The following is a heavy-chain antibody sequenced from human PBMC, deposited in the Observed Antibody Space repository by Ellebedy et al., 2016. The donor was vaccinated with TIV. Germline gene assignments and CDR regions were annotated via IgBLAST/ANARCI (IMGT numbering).Heavy chain of an antibody. Sequence: GRSLRLSCAASGFTFSSFAVHWVRQAPGKGLEWLSVISAGGDSTSHADSVKGRFTITRDNSKNTLYLQMDRLRAEDTAIYYCAKGSSSGFNYDRVGYEYWGQGTLVTVSS. V-gene: IGHV3-23*01. D-gene: IGHD3-22*01. J-gene: IGHJ4*02. CDR3: AKGSSSGFNYDRVGYEY. CDR2: ISAGGDST. CDR1: GFTFSSFA.